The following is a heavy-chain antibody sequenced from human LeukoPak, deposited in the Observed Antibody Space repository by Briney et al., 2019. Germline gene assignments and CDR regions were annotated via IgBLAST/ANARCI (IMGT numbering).Heavy chain of an antibody. D-gene: IGHD3-10*01. CDR1: GFAFNTYA. V-gene: IGHV3-33*01. CDR2: LWHDGSHK. Sequence: GGSLTLSCSAAGFAFNTYAMHWLRPAPGQELEGVALLWHDGSHKFYSNSVRGPFTISRDNSKNTVSLQMNNLRPEDTAVYYCAREIFGSGSYPEFWGQGTLVTVSS. J-gene: IGHJ4*02. CDR3: AREIFGSGSYPEF.